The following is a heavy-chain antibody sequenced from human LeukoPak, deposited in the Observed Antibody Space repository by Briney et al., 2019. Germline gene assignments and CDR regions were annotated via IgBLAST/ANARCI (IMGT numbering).Heavy chain of an antibody. CDR3: AKSDPVGSSSWYSVHPYYMDV. J-gene: IGHJ6*03. CDR1: GFTFSSYS. V-gene: IGHV3-23*01. CDR2: ISGVGGGT. Sequence: GGTLRLSCAASGFTFSSYSMSWVRQAPGKGLEWVSGISGVGGGTYYADSVKGRFTISRDNSKNTLYLHMNSLRAEDTAVYYCAKSDPVGSSSWYSVHPYYMDVWGKGTTVTVSS. D-gene: IGHD6-13*01.